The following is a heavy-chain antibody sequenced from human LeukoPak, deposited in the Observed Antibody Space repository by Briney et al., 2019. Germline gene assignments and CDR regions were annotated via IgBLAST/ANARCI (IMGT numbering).Heavy chain of an antibody. D-gene: IGHD5-18*01. CDR1: GFTFSSYW. CDR3: ARFGVGYSYNDY. V-gene: IGHV3-74*01. CDR2: INSDGSRT. J-gene: IGHJ4*02. Sequence: TGGSLRLSCAASGFTFSSYWMHWVRQPPGKGLVWVSRINSDGSRTNYADSVKGRFTISRDNAKNTLYLQMNSLRAEDTAVYYCARFGVGYSYNDYWGQGTLVTVSS.